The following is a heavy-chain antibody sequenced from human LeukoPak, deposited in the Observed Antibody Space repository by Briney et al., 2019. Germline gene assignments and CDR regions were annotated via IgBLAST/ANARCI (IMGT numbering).Heavy chain of an antibody. J-gene: IGHJ3*02. CDR2: IYYSGST. Sequence: PSETLSLTCTVSGGSISSYYWSWIRQPPGKGLEWIGYIYYSGSTNYNPSLKSRVTISVDTSKNQFSLKLSSVTAADTAVYYCARGPYSGTQGAFDIWGQGTMVTVSS. V-gene: IGHV4-59*01. CDR3: ARGPYSGTQGAFDI. D-gene: IGHD1-26*01. CDR1: GGSISSYY.